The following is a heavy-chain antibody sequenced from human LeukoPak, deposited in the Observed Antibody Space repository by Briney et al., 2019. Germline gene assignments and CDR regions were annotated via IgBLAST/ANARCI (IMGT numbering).Heavy chain of an antibody. CDR2: VNPNSGGT. J-gene: IGHJ5*02. Sequence: GASVKVSCKASGYTFTGYYMHWVRQAPGQGLEWMGWVNPNSGGTNYAQKFQGRVTMTRDTSISTAYMELSRLRSDDTAVYYCAREYCSSTSCPVGWFDPWGQGTLVTVSS. V-gene: IGHV1-2*02. CDR1: GYTFTGYY. CDR3: AREYCSSTSCPVGWFDP. D-gene: IGHD2-2*01.